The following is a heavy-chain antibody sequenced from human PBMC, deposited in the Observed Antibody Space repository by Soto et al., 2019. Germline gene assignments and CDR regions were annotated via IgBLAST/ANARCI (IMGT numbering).Heavy chain of an antibody. CDR2: IYHSGST. CDR1: SGSIISSNW. V-gene: IGHV4-4*02. Sequence: SETLSLTCAVSSGSIISSNWWSWVRQPPGKGLEWIGEIYHSGSTNYNPSLKSRVTISVDKSKNQFSLKLSSVTAADTAVYYCAREMSIASNLYYFDYWGQGTLVTVSS. D-gene: IGHD6-6*01. CDR3: AREMSIASNLYYFDY. J-gene: IGHJ4*02.